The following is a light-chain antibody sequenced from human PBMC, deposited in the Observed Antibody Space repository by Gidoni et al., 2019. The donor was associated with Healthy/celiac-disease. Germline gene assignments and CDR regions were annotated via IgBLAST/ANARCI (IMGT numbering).Light chain of an antibody. CDR1: QSVSSY. J-gene: IGKJ4*01. V-gene: IGKV3-11*01. CDR3: QQRSNWPKLT. Sequence: EIVLTQYPATLSLSPGERATLPCRASQSVSSYLAWYQQKPGQAPRLLIYDASNRATGIPARFSGSGSGTDFTLTISSLEPEDFAVYYCQQRSNWPKLTFGGGTKVEIK. CDR2: DAS.